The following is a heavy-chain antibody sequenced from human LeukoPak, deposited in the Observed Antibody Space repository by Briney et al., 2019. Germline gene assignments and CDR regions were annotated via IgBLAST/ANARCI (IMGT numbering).Heavy chain of an antibody. J-gene: IGHJ5*02. CDR2: IYYSGST. CDR3: ARHEASGNHGKWFDP. CDR1: GGSISSYY. V-gene: IGHV4-59*08. D-gene: IGHD1-14*01. Sequence: SETLSLTCTVSGGSISSYYWSWIRQPPGKGLEWIGYIYYSGSTNYNPSLKSRVTISVDTSKNQFSLKLSSVTAADTAVYYCARHEASGNHGKWFDPWGQGTLVTVSS.